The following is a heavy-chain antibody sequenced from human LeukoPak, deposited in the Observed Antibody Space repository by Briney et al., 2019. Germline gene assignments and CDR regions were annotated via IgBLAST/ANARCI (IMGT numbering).Heavy chain of an antibody. CDR3: VRDRSVPGDPYYFDF. D-gene: IGHD2-21*01. Sequence: GGSLRLSCAASGFSFSRYWMHWVRQAPGKGLEWVGRTRNKANSYTTEHAASVKGRFTVSRDDSKNSLYLQMNSLKSEDTAVYYCVRDRSVPGDPYYFDFWGQGTLVTVSS. CDR1: GFSFSRYW. CDR2: TRNKANSYTT. V-gene: IGHV3-72*01. J-gene: IGHJ4*02.